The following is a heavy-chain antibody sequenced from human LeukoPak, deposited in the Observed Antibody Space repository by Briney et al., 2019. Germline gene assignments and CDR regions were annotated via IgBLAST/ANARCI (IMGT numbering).Heavy chain of an antibody. V-gene: IGHV3-33*05. J-gene: IGHJ4*02. CDR3: ARAGPSSSWHQFDY. D-gene: IGHD6-13*01. Sequence: PGGSLRLSCATSGFTVDENYMSWVRQAPGKGLEWVAVISYDGSNKYYADSVKGRFTISRDNSKNTLYLQMNSLRAEDTAVYYCARAGPSSSWHQFDYWGQGTLVTVSS. CDR2: ISYDGSNK. CDR1: GFTVDENY.